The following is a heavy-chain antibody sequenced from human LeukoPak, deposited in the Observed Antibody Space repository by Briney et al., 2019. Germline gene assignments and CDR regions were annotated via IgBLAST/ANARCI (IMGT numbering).Heavy chain of an antibody. V-gene: IGHV4-61*02. CDR3: ARDTEIVVVPAAMGYYYMDV. D-gene: IGHD2-2*01. CDR2: IYTSGST. J-gene: IGHJ6*03. CDR1: GGSISSGSYY. Sequence: PSETLSLTCTVSGGSISSGSYYWSWIRQPAGKGLEWIGRIYTSGSTNYNPSLKRRVTISVDTSKNQFSLKLSSVTAADTAVYYCARDTEIVVVPAAMGYYYMDVWGKGTTVTVSS.